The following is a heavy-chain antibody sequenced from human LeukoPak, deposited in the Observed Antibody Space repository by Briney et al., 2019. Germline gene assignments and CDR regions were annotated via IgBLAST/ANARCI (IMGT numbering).Heavy chain of an antibody. CDR3: AGRDHSGWWTFDY. Sequence: SETLSLTCTVSGGSISSSSYYWGWIRQPPGKGLEWIGSIYYSGSTYYNPSLKSRVTISVDTSKNQFSLKLSSVTAADTAVYYCAGRDHSGWWTFDYWGQGTLVTVSS. J-gene: IGHJ4*02. V-gene: IGHV4-39*07. CDR1: GGSISSSSYY. CDR2: IYYSGST. D-gene: IGHD6-19*01.